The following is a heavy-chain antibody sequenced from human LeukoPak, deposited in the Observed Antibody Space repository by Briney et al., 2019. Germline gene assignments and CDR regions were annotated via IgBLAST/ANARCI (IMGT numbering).Heavy chain of an antibody. CDR1: GGSISSYY. J-gene: IGHJ4*02. Sequence: SETLSLTCSVSGGSISSYYWSWIPQPPAKGLEWIGYIYYSGSTKYNPSLESRVTISVDTSKSQFSLKLSSVTTADTAVYYCARGGGSPEFWGQGTQVTVSS. V-gene: IGHV4-59*01. D-gene: IGHD1-26*01. CDR2: IYYSGST. CDR3: ARGGGSPEF.